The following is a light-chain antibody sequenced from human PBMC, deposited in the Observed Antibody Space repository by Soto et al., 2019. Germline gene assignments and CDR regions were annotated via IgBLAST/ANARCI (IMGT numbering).Light chain of an antibody. Sequence: QSLLTQPPSASGTPGQRVTISCSGSSSNIGSNTVNWYQQLPGTAPKLLIYNNNQRPSGVPDRFSGSKSGTSASLAISGLQSEDEADYYCAAWDDSLNGLVFGTGTKLTV. CDR2: NNN. V-gene: IGLV1-44*01. CDR1: SSNIGSNT. CDR3: AAWDDSLNGLV. J-gene: IGLJ1*01.